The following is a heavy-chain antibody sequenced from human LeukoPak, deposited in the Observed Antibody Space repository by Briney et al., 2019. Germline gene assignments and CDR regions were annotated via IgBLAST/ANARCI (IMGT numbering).Heavy chain of an antibody. CDR3: AENYGDYVYYFDY. D-gene: IGHD4-17*01. Sequence: PGGSLGLSCAASGFTFSSYAMSWVRQAPGKGLEWVSAISGSGGSTYYADSVKGRFTISRDNSKNTLYLQMNSLRAEDTAVYYCAENYGDYVYYFDYWGQGTLVTVSS. CDR2: ISGSGGST. CDR1: GFTFSSYA. J-gene: IGHJ4*02. V-gene: IGHV3-23*01.